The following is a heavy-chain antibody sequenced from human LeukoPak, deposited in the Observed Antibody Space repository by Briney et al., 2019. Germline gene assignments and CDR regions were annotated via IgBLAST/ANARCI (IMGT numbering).Heavy chain of an antibody. CDR1: GFVFSTYA. CDR2: ISGSGGST. D-gene: IGHD6-13*01. CDR3: AKGEQQLVRNNWFEP. Sequence: PGGSLRLSCTASGFVFSTYAMGWVRQAPGKGLEWVSAISGSGGSTYYADSVKGRFTISRDNSKNTLYLQMDSLRAEDTAVYYCAKGEQQLVRNNWFEPRGQGTLVTVYS. V-gene: IGHV3-23*01. J-gene: IGHJ5*02.